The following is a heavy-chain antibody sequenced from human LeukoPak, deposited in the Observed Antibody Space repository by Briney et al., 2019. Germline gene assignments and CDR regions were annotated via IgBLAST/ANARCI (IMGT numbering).Heavy chain of an antibody. CDR1: GFSLTRIGAG. Sequence: SGPTLVNSTQTRTLTSTFSGFSLTRIGAGVGWIRQPRGKGLECIALTWCNGYKSYSVSLKSRLTITKDTSKNHVLLTMTNMDPVDTATYYCEHSGYCSSANCYAVWGQGTLVTVS. D-gene: IGHD2-2*03. CDR2: TWCNGYK. J-gene: IGHJ4*02. V-gene: IGHV2-5*01. CDR3: EHSGYCSSANCYAV.